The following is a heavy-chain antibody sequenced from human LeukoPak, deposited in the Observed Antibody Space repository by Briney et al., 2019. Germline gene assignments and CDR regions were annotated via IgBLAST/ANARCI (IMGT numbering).Heavy chain of an antibody. CDR1: GFTFSDYE. J-gene: IGHJ4*02. Sequence: GGSLRLSCAASGFTFSDYEMSWVRQAPEKGLEWVSYISAGAGVIFYADSVKGRFSITRDNAKNSLVLQMNSLRAEDTAVYYCARVRTTDTLTGYKQELDYWGRGTLVTVSS. CDR2: ISAGAGVI. D-gene: IGHD3-9*01. CDR3: ARVRTTDTLTGYKQELDY. V-gene: IGHV3-48*03.